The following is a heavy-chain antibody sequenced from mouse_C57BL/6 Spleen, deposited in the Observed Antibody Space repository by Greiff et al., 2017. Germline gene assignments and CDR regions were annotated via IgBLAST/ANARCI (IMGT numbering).Heavy chain of an antibody. J-gene: IGHJ2*01. CDR3: ARAKDYFDY. V-gene: IGHV1-64*01. Sequence: QVHVKQSGAELVKPGASVKLSCKASGYTFTSYWMHWVKQRPGQGLEWIGMIHPNSGSTNYNEKFKSKATLTVDKSSSTAYMQLSSLTSEDSAVYYCARAKDYFDYWGQGTPLTVSS. CDR2: IHPNSGST. CDR1: GYTFTSYW.